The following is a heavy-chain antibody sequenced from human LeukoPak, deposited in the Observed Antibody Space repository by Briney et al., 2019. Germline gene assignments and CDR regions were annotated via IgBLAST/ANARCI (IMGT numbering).Heavy chain of an antibody. J-gene: IGHJ4*02. V-gene: IGHV3-21*01. CDR3: ARDLQVGALYYFDY. Sequence: GGSLRLSCAASGFTFNSYSMNWFRQAPGKGLEWVSSISSSSRFIYYADSVKGRFTISRDNAKNSLYLQMTSLRAADTAVYYCARDLQVGALYYFDYWGQGTLVTVSS. CDR1: GFTFNSYS. CDR2: ISSSSRFI. D-gene: IGHD1-26*01.